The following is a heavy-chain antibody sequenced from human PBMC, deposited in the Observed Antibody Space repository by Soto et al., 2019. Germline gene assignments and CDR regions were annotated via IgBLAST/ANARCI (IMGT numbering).Heavy chain of an antibody. Sequence: QVQLVQSGAEVKKPGASVKVSCKASGYTFTSYYMHWLRQAPGQGLEWMGIINPSGGSTSYAQKFKGRVTMTRDTSTSTVYMELSSLRSEDTAVYYCARTLAIPWFGEDNGMDVWGQGTTVTVSS. J-gene: IGHJ6*02. CDR1: GYTFTSYY. V-gene: IGHV1-46*01. CDR2: INPSGGST. CDR3: ARTLAIPWFGEDNGMDV. D-gene: IGHD3-10*01.